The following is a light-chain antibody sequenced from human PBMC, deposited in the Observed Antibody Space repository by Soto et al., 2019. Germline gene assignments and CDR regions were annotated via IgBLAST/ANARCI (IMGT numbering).Light chain of an antibody. CDR1: QTFLTN. Sequence: EIVLTQSPATLSVSPGERATLSCRASQTFLTNLAWYQQKPGQAPRLLIYAASATAPGVPGRFSGSGSGTEFTLTISSLQSEDFAVYYCQQYNHWPRTFGQGTKVDIK. V-gene: IGKV3-15*01. CDR3: QQYNHWPRT. J-gene: IGKJ1*01. CDR2: AAS.